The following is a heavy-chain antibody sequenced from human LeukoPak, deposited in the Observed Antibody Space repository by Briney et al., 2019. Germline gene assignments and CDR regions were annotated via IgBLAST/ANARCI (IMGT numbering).Heavy chain of an antibody. CDR2: ISRSGSTK. CDR3: ARVLRYCSGGNCYSGGLGYMDV. CDR1: GFTFSDYN. Sequence: LRLSCAASGFTFSDYNMRWIRQAPGKGLEWVSSISRSGSTKYYADSVRGRFTISRDNAKNSLFLQMNSLRAEDTAVYYCARVLRYCSGGNCYSGGLGYMDVWGKGTTVTISS. V-gene: IGHV3-11*01. J-gene: IGHJ6*03. D-gene: IGHD2-15*01.